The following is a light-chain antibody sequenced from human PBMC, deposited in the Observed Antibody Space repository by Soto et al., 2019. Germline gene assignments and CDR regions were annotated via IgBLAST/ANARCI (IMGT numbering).Light chain of an antibody. CDR2: AAS. J-gene: IGKJ5*01. CDR3: QQSYNTPVT. CDR1: QSISSY. Sequence: DIQMTQSPSSLSASVGDRVTITCRASQSISSYLNWYQQKPGKAPKNLIYAASSLQSGVPSRFSGSGSGTDFTLTISSLQPEDFATYYCQQSYNTPVTFGQGTRLEIK. V-gene: IGKV1-39*01.